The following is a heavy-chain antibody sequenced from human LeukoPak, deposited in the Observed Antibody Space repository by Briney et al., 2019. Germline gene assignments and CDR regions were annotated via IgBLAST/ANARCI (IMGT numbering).Heavy chain of an antibody. V-gene: IGHV3-74*01. J-gene: IGHJ3*02. CDR1: GFTLTRYW. CDR2: IRGDGTTT. D-gene: IGHD2-21*01. Sequence: ARSLRLSSAPSGFTLTRYWMHWVRQVPRKGLVWVSYIRGDGTTTLHAGFVKGRLTIPRDNAANRLYLQMNSLRADDTVVYYCARDPNDLGGAGDDVLDIWGQGTKVSVSS. CDR3: ARDPNDLGGAGDDVLDI.